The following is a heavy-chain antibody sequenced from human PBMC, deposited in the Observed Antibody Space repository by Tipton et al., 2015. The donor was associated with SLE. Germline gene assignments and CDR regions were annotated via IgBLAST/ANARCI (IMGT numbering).Heavy chain of an antibody. D-gene: IGHD6-6*01. CDR2: ISGSGTNK. CDR3: TIEYSSSDAFDF. V-gene: IGHV3-48*03. Sequence: SLGLSCAASGFRFSSYEMNWVRQAPGKGLEWVSYISGSGTNKYYADSVKGRFTISRDNAKNSLYLQMNSLRAEDTALYYCTIEYSSSDAFDFWGQGTLVTVSS. J-gene: IGHJ4*02. CDR1: GFRFSSYE.